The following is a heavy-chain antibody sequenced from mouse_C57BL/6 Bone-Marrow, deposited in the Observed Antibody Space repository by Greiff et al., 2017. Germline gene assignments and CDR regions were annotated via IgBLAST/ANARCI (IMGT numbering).Heavy chain of an antibody. CDR2: IRNKANNHAT. CDR3: TRDSNLYYYAMDY. CDR1: GFTFSDAW. Sequence: EVKVEESGGGLVQPGGSIKLSCAASGFTFSDAWMDWVRQSPEKGLEWVAEIRNKANNHATYYAESVKGRFTISRDDSKSSVYLQMNSLRAEDTGIYYCTRDSNLYYYAMDYWGQGTSVTVSS. J-gene: IGHJ4*01. D-gene: IGHD2-5*01. V-gene: IGHV6-6*01.